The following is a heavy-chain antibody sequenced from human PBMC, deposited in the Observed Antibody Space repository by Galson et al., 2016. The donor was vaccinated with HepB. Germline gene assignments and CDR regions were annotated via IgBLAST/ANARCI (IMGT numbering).Heavy chain of an antibody. V-gene: IGHV1-58*01. CDR3: EAKSSRSRHYYFAMDV. J-gene: IGHJ6*02. D-gene: IGHD2-15*01. CDR1: GFTFSGSA. CDR2: IVGGSGNT. Sequence: SVKVSCKAYGFTFSGSAVQWMRQARGQRLEWIGWIVGGSGNTNFAQKFQERVTITRDMSTGTAYMELHSLRSDDTAVYYCEAKSSRSRHYYFAMDVWGQGTTVTVSS.